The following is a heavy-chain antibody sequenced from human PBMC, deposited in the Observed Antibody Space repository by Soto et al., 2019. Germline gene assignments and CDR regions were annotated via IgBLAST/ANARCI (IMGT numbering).Heavy chain of an antibody. CDR2: IYYSGST. J-gene: IGHJ4*02. Sequence: QLQLQESGPGLVKPSETLSLTCTVSGGSISSSSYYWGWIRQPPGKGLEWIGSIYYSGSTYYNPSLKSRVTISVDTSKNQFSLKLSSVTAADTAVYYCARKLSARQTYYWGQGTLVTVSS. CDR1: GGSISSSSYY. D-gene: IGHD3-16*02. CDR3: ARKLSARQTYY. V-gene: IGHV4-39*01.